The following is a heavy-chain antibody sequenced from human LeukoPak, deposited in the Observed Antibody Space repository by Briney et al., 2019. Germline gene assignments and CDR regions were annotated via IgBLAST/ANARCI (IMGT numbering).Heavy chain of an antibody. CDR3: ARLVSSSSPNWFDP. CDR2: IYYSGST. CDR1: GGSISSYY. D-gene: IGHD6-13*01. V-gene: IGHV4-59*08. Sequence: PSETLSLTCTVSGGSISSYYWSWIRQPPGKGLEWIGYIYYSGSTNYNPSLKSRVTISVDTSKNQLSLKLSSVTAADTAVYYCARLVSSSSPNWFDPWGQGTLVTVSS. J-gene: IGHJ5*02.